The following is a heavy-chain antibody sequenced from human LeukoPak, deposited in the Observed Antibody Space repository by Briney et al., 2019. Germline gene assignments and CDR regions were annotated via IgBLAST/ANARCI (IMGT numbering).Heavy chain of an antibody. CDR2: MYYSGST. D-gene: IGHD1-14*01. V-gene: IGHV4-39*01. CDR3: ARHRRYHDY. J-gene: IGHJ4*02. Sequence: SETLSLTCTVSGGSISSYYWGWIRQPPGKGLEWIGSMYYSGSTYYNPSLKSRVTISVDTSKNQFSLKLSSVTAADTAMYYCARHRRYHDYWGQGTLVTVSS. CDR1: GGSISSYY.